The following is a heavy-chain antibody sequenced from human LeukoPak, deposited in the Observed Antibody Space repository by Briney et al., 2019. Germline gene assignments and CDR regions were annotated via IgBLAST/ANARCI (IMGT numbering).Heavy chain of an antibody. CDR3: SKDRGYSGYALDY. D-gene: IGHD5-12*01. J-gene: IGHJ4*02. Sequence: PGGSLRLSCAASGFTFSSYGMHWVRQAPGKGLEWVAFIRYDGSNNYYADSVKGRFTISRDNSKNTLSLQMNSLRAEDTAVYYCSKDRGYSGYALDYWGQGTLVTVSS. CDR1: GFTFSSYG. V-gene: IGHV3-30*02. CDR2: IRYDGSNN.